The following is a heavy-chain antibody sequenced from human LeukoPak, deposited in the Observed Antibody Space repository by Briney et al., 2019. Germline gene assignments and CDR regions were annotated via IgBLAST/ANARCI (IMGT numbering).Heavy chain of an antibody. V-gene: IGHV4-38-2*01. CDR3: ARQYCSGGSCYIGY. CDR2: IYHSGST. Sequence: SSETLSLTCAVSGYSISSGNYWGWIRQPPGKGLEWIGSIYHSGSTYYNPSLKSRATISVDTSKNQFSLKLSSVTAADTAVYYCARQYCSGGSCYIGYWGQGTLVTVSS. CDR1: GYSISSGNY. J-gene: IGHJ4*02. D-gene: IGHD2-15*01.